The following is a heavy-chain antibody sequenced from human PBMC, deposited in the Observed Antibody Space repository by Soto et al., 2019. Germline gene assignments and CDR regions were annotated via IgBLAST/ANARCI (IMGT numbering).Heavy chain of an antibody. CDR1: GGSISTYY. Sequence: SETLSLTCTVSGGSISTYYWSWIRQPPGKGLEWIGYIYYSGGTNYNPSLKSRVTISVDTSKNQFSLKLSSVTAADTAVYYCARGGWRHIDYWGQGTLVTVSS. V-gene: IGHV4-59*08. CDR3: ARGGWRHIDY. CDR2: IYYSGGT. J-gene: IGHJ4*02. D-gene: IGHD3-3*01.